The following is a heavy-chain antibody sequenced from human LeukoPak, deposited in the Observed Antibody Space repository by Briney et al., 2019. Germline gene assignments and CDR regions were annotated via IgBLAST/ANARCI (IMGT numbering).Heavy chain of an antibody. V-gene: IGHV1-8*01. CDR3: ARAARGYCSGGSCQRPYYFDY. J-gene: IGHJ4*02. CDR1: EYTFTSYD. D-gene: IGHD2-15*01. CDR2: MDPNSGNT. Sequence: ASVKVSCKASEYTFTSYDINWVRQATGQGLEWMGWMDPNSGNTGYAQKFQGRVTMTRNTSISTAYMEPSSLRSEDTAVYYCARAARGYCSGGSCQRPYYFDYWGQGTLVTVSS.